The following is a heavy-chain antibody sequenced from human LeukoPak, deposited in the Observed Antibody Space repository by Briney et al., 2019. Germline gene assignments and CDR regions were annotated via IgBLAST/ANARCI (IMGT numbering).Heavy chain of an antibody. J-gene: IGHJ4*02. V-gene: IGHV3-7*01. CDR1: GFTFSSYA. CDR3: TRENWHLDY. Sequence: GGSLRLSCAASGFTFSSYAMSWVRQAPGKGLEWVGNINQDGSEKYYGDSVKDRFTISRDNAKNSLYLQMNSLRAEDAAVYYCTRENWHLDYWGQGNLVTVSS. CDR2: INQDGSEK.